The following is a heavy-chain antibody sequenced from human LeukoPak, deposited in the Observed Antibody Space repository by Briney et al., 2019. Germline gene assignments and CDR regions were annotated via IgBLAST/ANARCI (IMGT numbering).Heavy chain of an antibody. CDR1: GGTFSSYA. J-gene: IGHJ4*02. D-gene: IGHD4-11*01. CDR3: ARGIVGDYSNYQIYYFDY. CDR2: IIPIFGTA. V-gene: IGHV1-69*05. Sequence: ASVKVSCKASGGTFSSYAISWVRQAPGQGLEWMGGIIPIFGTANYAQKFQGRVTITTDESTSTAYMELSSLRSEDTAVYYCARGIVGDYSNYQIYYFDYWGQGTLVTVSS.